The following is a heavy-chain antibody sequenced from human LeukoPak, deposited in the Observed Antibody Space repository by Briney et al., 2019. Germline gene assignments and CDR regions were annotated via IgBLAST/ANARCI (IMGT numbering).Heavy chain of an antibody. CDR1: GYTFSGYY. CDR2: INPNSGGT. Sequence: APVKVSSKAPGYTFSGYYMHCVRQAPGQGLEWMGWINPNSGGTNYAQKFQGRVTMTRDTSISTAYMELIRLRSADTAVYYCARVGRAFTARSSFFDYWGQGTLVTVSS. D-gene: IGHD6-6*01. V-gene: IGHV1-2*02. J-gene: IGHJ4*02. CDR3: ARVGRAFTARSSFFDY.